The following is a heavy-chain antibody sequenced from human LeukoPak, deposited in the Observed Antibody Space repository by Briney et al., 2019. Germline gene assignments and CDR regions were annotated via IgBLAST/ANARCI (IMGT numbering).Heavy chain of an antibody. CDR3: ARRVAGGALYGMDV. CDR1: GGSMRSYY. J-gene: IGHJ6*04. D-gene: IGHD6-19*01. V-gene: IGHV4-59*12. Sequence: PSETLSLTCAVSGGSMRSYYWSWIRQPPGKGLEWIGYTYDSGSSSYNPSLRSRVSISIDTSKNQFSLKLSSVTAADTAVYYCARRVAGGALYGMDVWGKGTTVTVSS. CDR2: TYDSGSS.